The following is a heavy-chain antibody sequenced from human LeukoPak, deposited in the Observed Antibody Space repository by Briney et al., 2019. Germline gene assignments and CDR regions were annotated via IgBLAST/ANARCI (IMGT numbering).Heavy chain of an antibody. D-gene: IGHD6-19*01. J-gene: IGHJ4*02. Sequence: SETLSLTCAVYGGSFNGYYWGWIRQPPGKGLEWIGSIYYSGSTYYNPSLKSRVTISVDTSKNQFSLKLSSVTAADTAVYYCAGIAVVAYYFDYWGQGTLVTVSS. CDR3: AGIAVVAYYFDY. CDR2: IYYSGST. V-gene: IGHV4-39*01. CDR1: GGSFNGYY.